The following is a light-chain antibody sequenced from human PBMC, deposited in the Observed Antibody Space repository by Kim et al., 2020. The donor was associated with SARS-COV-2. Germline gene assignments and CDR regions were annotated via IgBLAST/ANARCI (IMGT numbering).Light chain of an antibody. J-gene: IGKJ1*01. CDR3: QQYDNLPWT. CDR1: QDISNY. V-gene: IGKV1-33*01. Sequence: DIQMTQSPSSLSASIGDRVTITCQASQDISNYLNWYHHKPGKAPKLLIYDASNLETGVPSRFSGSGSGTDFTFTISSLQPGDVATYYCQQYDNLPWTFGQGTKVDIK. CDR2: DAS.